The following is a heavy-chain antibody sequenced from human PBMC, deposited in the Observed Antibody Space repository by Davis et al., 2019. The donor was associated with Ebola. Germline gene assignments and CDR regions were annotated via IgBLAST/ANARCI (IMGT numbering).Heavy chain of an antibody. D-gene: IGHD6-13*01. CDR1: GFTFSDYY. J-gene: IGHJ4*02. CDR2: IKSKTDGGTT. V-gene: IGHV3-15*01. CDR3: TTVKQQLILSSTW. Sequence: GGSLRLSCAASGFTFSDYYMSWIRQAPGKGLEWVGRIKSKTDGGTTDYAAPVKGRFTISRDDSKNTLYLQMNSLKTEDTAVYYCTTVKQQLILSSTWWGQGTLVTVSS.